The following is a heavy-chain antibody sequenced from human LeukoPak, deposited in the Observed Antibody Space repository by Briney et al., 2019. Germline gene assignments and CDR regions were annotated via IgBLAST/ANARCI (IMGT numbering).Heavy chain of an antibody. CDR1: GFPFSSYW. J-gene: IGHJ4*02. CDR3: AREGYFDWLFPDY. D-gene: IGHD3-9*01. V-gene: IGHV3-7*01. Sequence: GSLRLSFAASGFPFSSYWMSWVRQAPGKGLEWVANIKQDGSEKYYVDSVKGRFTISRDNAKNSLYLQVNSLRAEDTAVYYCAREGYFDWLFPDYWGQGTLVTVSS. CDR2: IKQDGSEK.